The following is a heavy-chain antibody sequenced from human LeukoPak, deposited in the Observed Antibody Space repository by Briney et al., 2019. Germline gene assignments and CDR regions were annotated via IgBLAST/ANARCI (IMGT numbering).Heavy chain of an antibody. CDR1: GFTFSSYE. CDR3: ARARDYGGCDY. V-gene: IGHV3-48*01. D-gene: IGHD4-23*01. J-gene: IGHJ4*02. CDR2: ISSSSSTI. Sequence: GGSLRLSCAASGFTFSSYEMNWVRQAPGKGLEWVSYISSSSSTIYYADSVKGRFTISRDNAKNSLYLQMNSLRAEDTAVYYCARARDYGGCDYWGQGTLVTVSS.